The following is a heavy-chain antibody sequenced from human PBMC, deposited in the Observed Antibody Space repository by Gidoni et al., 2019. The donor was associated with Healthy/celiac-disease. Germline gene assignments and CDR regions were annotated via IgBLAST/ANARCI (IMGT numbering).Heavy chain of an antibody. CDR3: ARVLYSRGWYLLDY. J-gene: IGHJ4*02. CDR1: GDSVSSNSAA. D-gene: IGHD6-19*01. CDR2: TYYRSKWYN. V-gene: IGHV6-1*01. Sequence: QVQLQQSGPGLVKPSQTLALTCALSGDSVSSNSAAWNWIRQSPSRGLEWLGRTYYRSKWYNDYAVSVKSRISINPDTAKNQLSLQMNSVTPEYTAVYYCARVLYSRGWYLLDYWGQGTLVTVSS.